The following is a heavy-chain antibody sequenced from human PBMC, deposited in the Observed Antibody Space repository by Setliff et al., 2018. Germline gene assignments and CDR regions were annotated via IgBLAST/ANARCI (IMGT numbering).Heavy chain of an antibody. J-gene: IGHJ4*02. V-gene: IGHV3-23*01. Sequence: GGSLRLSCAASGFTFRSYAMSWVRQAPGKGLEWVSAISGSGGSTYYADSVKGRFTISRDNSKNTLYLQMNSLRAEDTALYYCAKDIRATAVGYFDYWGQGTLVTVSS. D-gene: IGHD3-10*01. CDR3: AKDIRATAVGYFDY. CDR1: GFTFRSYA. CDR2: ISGSGGST.